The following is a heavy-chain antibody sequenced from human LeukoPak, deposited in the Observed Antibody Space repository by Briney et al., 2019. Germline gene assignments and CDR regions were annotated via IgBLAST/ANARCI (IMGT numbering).Heavy chain of an antibody. Sequence: SETLSLTCTVSGGSISSSSYYWGWIRQPPGKGLEWIGSIYYSGSTYYNPSLKSRVTISVDTSKNQFSLKLSSVTAADTAVYYRARHSGSYYKDAFDIWGKGQWSPSLQ. J-gene: IGHJ3*02. V-gene: IGHV4-39*01. D-gene: IGHD1-26*01. CDR3: ARHSGSYYKDAFDI. CDR1: GGSISSSSYY. CDR2: IYYSGST.